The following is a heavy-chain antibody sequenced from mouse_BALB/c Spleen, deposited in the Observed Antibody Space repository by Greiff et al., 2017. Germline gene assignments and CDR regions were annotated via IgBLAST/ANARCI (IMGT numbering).Heavy chain of an antibody. J-gene: IGHJ2*01. V-gene: IGHV7-3*02. D-gene: IGHD4-1*02. CDR3: ARDTTTGTFDY. CDR1: GFTFTDYY. Sequence: EVQLVESGGGLVQPGGSLRLSCATSGFTFTDYYMSWVRQPPGKALEWLGFIRNKANGYTTEYSASVKGRFTISRDNSQSILYLRMNTLRAEDSATYDCARDTTTGTFDYWGQGTTLTVSS. CDR2: IRNKANGYTT.